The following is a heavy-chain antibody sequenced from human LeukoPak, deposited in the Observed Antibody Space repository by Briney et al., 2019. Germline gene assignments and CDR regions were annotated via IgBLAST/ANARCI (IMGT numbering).Heavy chain of an antibody. D-gene: IGHD6-19*01. V-gene: IGHV3-23*01. J-gene: IGHJ2*01. CDR3: AKDIAVAGPRYFDL. CDR1: GFTFSSYA. CDR2: ISGSGGST. Sequence: GGSLRLSCAASGFTFSSYAMSWVRQAPGKGLEWVSAISGSGGSTYYADSVKGRFTISRDNSKNTLYLQMNSQRAEDTAVNYCAKDIAVAGPRYFDLWGRGTLVTVSS.